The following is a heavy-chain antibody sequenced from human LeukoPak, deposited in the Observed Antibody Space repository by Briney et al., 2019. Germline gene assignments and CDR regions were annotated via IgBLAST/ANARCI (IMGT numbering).Heavy chain of an antibody. Sequence: GASAKVSCKASGYTFTSYGISWVRQDPGQGLEWMGWISAYNGNTNYAQKLQGRVTMTTDTSTSTAYMELRSLRSDDTAVYYCARDWTPRGAFDIWGQGTMVTVSS. CDR2: ISAYNGNT. V-gene: IGHV1-18*01. J-gene: IGHJ3*02. D-gene: IGHD3/OR15-3a*01. CDR1: GYTFTSYG. CDR3: ARDWTPRGAFDI.